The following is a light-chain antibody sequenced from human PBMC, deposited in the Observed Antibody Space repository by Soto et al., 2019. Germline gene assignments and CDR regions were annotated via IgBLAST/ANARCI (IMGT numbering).Light chain of an antibody. J-gene: IGKJ1*01. Sequence: ESVLPQAPGTLSLSPGEGATLSCRAGQSVSSNYLAWYQQKPGQAPRLLIYRASYRATGIPDRFSGSGSGTDFTLTIGRLDPEDFGVYYIQQYGNSLLKFGHGTKVDIK. CDR1: QSVSSNY. V-gene: IGKV3-20*01. CDR3: QQYGNSLLK. CDR2: RAS.